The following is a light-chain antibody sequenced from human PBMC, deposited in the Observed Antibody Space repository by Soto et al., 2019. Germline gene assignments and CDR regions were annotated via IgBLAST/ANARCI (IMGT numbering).Light chain of an antibody. J-gene: IGKJ1*01. CDR2: FAS. CDR1: QGISNL. Sequence: DIQLTQSPSFLSASEGDRVTIACRASQGISNLLAWYQQKPGKAPKLLISFASTLQSGVPSRFTGSGSGTEFTLTISSLQPEDVATYYCQQFNSYPRTFGQGTKVEIK. V-gene: IGKV1-9*01. CDR3: QQFNSYPRT.